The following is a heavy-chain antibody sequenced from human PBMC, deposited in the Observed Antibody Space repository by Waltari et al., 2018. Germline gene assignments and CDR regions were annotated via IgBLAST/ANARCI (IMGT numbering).Heavy chain of an antibody. CDR3: AEELYYYDSSGYGVRFDY. CDR1: GGTFSSHA. D-gene: IGHD3-22*01. CDR2: IIPIFGTA. J-gene: IGHJ4*02. V-gene: IGHV1-69*01. Sequence: QVQLVQSGAGVKKPGSSVKVSCKASGGTFSSHAIRWVGPAQGQGLEWMGGIIPIFGTANYAQKFQGRVTITADESTSTAYMELSSLRSEDTAVYYCAEELYYYDSSGYGVRFDYWGQGTLVTVSS.